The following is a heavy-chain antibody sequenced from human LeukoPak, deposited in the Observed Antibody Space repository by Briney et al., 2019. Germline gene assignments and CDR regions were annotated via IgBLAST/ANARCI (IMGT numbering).Heavy chain of an antibody. V-gene: IGHV4-61*01. Sequence: PSETLSLTCTVSGGSVSSGSHYWSWIRQPPGKGLEWIGYIYYSGNIKYNPSLKSRVTISVDTSKNQFSLKLSSVTAADTAVYYCARIYNYAYAAFDYWGQGTLVTVSS. D-gene: IGHD3-16*01. CDR3: ARIYNYAYAAFDY. J-gene: IGHJ4*02. CDR1: GGSVSSGSHY. CDR2: IYYSGNI.